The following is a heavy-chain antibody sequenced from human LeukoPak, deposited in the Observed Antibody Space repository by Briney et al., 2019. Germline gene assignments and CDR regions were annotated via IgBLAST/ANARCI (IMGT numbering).Heavy chain of an antibody. CDR3: ARGTITMVRGVTNWFDP. Sequence: SETLSLTCTVSGGSISSYYWSWIRQPPGKGLEWIGYIYYSGSTNYNPSLKSRVTILVDTSKNQFSLKLSSVTAADTAVYYCARGTITMVRGVTNWFDPWGQGTLVTVSS. CDR2: IYYSGST. CDR1: GGSISSYY. V-gene: IGHV4-59*01. D-gene: IGHD3-10*01. J-gene: IGHJ5*02.